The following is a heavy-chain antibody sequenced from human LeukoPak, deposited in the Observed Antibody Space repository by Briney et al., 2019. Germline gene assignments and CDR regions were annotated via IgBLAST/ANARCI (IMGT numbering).Heavy chain of an antibody. CDR3: AKDRQHNIVDTTYFDS. D-gene: IGHD5-12*01. J-gene: IGHJ4*02. Sequence: GGSLRLSCAASGSSFGSYGMHWVRQAPGKGLEWVSFIRYDGSNKYYADSMKGRFTISRDNSKSTLYLQMTSLRAGDTAVYYCAKDRQHNIVDTTYFDSWGQGTLVTVSS. CDR1: GSSFGSYG. V-gene: IGHV3-30*02. CDR2: IRYDGSNK.